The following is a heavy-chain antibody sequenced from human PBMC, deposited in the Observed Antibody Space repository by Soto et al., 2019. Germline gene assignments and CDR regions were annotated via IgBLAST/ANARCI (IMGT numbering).Heavy chain of an antibody. D-gene: IGHD3-10*01. V-gene: IGHV4-59*01. CDR3: AREVTMVRGVMRDYYYYYYMDV. CDR1: GGSISSYY. J-gene: IGHJ6*03. CDR2: IYYSGST. Sequence: SETLSLTCTVSGGSISSYYWSWIRQPTGKGLEWIGYIYYSGSTNYNPSLKSRVTISVDTSKNQFSLKLSSVTAADTAVYYCAREVTMVRGVMRDYYYYYYMDVWGKGTTVTVSS.